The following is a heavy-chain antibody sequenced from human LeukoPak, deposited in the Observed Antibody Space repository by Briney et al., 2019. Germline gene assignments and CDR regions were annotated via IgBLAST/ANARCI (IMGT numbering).Heavy chain of an antibody. CDR1: GFTFNNYW. J-gene: IGHJ3*02. Sequence: GGSLRLSCEASGFTFNNYWMSWFRQAPGRGLEWVANIKQDESEKNYVDSVKGRFTISRDNVKNSLYLQMNSLRAEDTAVYWCAGINDYGDPTGAFDIWGQGTMVTVSS. V-gene: IGHV3-7*01. CDR2: IKQDESEK. D-gene: IGHD4-17*01. CDR3: AGINDYGDPTGAFDI.